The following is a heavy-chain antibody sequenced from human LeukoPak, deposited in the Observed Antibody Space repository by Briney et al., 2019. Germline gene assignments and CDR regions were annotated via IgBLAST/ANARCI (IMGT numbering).Heavy chain of an antibody. CDR2: ISVSGGST. CDR1: GFTFNKYA. J-gene: IGHJ3*02. CDR3: AKDWKDYGDFRTFDI. D-gene: IGHD4-17*01. Sequence: GGSLRLSCAASGFTFNKYAMNWVRQAPGKGLEWVSTISVSGGSTYYADSVKGRFTISRDNSKNILYLQMNSLRAEDTAVYYCAKDWKDYGDFRTFDIWGQGTVVTVSS. V-gene: IGHV3-23*01.